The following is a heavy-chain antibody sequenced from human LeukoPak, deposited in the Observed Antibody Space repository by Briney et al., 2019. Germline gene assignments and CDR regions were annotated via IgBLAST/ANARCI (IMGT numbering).Heavy chain of an antibody. Sequence: GGSLRLSCAASGFTFSSYAMSWIRQAPGKGLEWVSYISSSGSTIYYADSVKGRFTISRDNAKNSLYLQMNSLRAEDTAVYYCARGYGDYVHDAFDIWGQGTMVTVSS. D-gene: IGHD4-17*01. V-gene: IGHV3-11*01. CDR2: ISSSGSTI. CDR1: GFTFSSYA. J-gene: IGHJ3*02. CDR3: ARGYGDYVHDAFDI.